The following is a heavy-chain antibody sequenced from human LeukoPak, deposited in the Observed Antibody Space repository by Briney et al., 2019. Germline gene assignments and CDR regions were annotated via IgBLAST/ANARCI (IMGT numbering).Heavy chain of an antibody. CDR1: GFTFSSYW. CDR3: AGYGSGSYWGNWFDP. Sequence: GGSLRLSCAAFGFTFSSYWTSWVRQAPGKGLEWVANIKQDGSEKYYVDSVKGRFTISRDNAKNSLYLQMNSLRAEDTAVYYCAGYGSGSYWGNWFDPWGQGTLVTVSS. D-gene: IGHD3-10*01. CDR2: IKQDGSEK. J-gene: IGHJ5*02. V-gene: IGHV3-7*01.